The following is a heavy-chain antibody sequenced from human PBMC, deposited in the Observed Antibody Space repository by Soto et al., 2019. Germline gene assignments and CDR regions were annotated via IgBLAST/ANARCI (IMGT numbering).Heavy chain of an antibody. D-gene: IGHD4-4*01. CDR2: IYYSDST. V-gene: IGHV4-59*12. CDR1: GGSISSYY. J-gene: IGHJ4*02. CDR3: ARGMTTVTTIDY. Sequence: SETLSLTCTVSGGSISSYYWSWIRQPPGKGLEWIGYIYYSDSTNYNPSLKSRVIISVDTSKNQFSLKLSSVTAADTAVYYCARGMTTVTTIDYWGQGTLVTVSS.